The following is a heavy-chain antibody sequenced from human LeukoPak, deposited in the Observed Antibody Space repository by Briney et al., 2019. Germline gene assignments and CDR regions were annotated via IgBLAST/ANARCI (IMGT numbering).Heavy chain of an antibody. J-gene: IGHJ4*02. Sequence: GGSLRLSCAASGFTFSSYGMHWVRQAPGKGLEWVAVIWYDGSNKYYADSVKGRFTISRDNSQNTVFLQMDSLRAEDTGVYYCARLGSLRSFDYWGQGTLLTVSS. CDR3: ARLGSLRSFDY. CDR2: IWYDGSNK. CDR1: GFTFSSYG. V-gene: IGHV3-33*01. D-gene: IGHD6-6*01.